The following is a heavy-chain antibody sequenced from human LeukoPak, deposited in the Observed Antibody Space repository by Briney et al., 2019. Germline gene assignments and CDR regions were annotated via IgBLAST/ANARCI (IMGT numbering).Heavy chain of an antibody. Sequence: ASVKVSCKASGYTFTGYYMHWVRQAPGQGLEWMGWINPNSGGTNYAQKFQGRVTITRDTSASTAYLELSSLRPEDTAVYYCARGPRAAADDYWGQGTLVTVSS. CDR3: ARGPRAAADDY. CDR2: INPNSGGT. CDR1: GYTFTGYY. V-gene: IGHV1-2*02. D-gene: IGHD6-13*01. J-gene: IGHJ4*02.